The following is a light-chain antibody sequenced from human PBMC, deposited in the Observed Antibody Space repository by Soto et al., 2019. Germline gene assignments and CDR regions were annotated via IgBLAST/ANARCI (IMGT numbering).Light chain of an antibody. J-gene: IGLJ3*02. V-gene: IGLV2-23*02. CDR2: EVI. CDR1: SSDIGSYNL. CDR3: CSYAGDSTWV. Sequence: QSALTQPASVSGSPGQSITISCTGTSSDIGSYNLVSWYQQHPGKAPKLIIYEVIKRPSGVSNRFSGSNSGNTASLTISGLRAEDEADYYCCSYAGDSTWVFGGGPSSPS.